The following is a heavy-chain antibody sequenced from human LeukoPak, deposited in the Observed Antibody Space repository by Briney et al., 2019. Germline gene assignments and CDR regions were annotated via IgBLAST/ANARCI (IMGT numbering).Heavy chain of an antibody. Sequence: PGGSLRLSCAASGFTFSDYFMSWMRQSPGKGPEWVSHISSSSSHTNYADSVKGRFTISRDNAKKSLYLQMNSLRAEDTAVYYCARELSPVVKYYFDSSGQGTQVTVSS. D-gene: IGHD2-15*01. CDR1: GFTFSDYF. CDR3: ARELSPVVKYYFDS. J-gene: IGHJ4*02. V-gene: IGHV3-11*06. CDR2: ISSSSSHT.